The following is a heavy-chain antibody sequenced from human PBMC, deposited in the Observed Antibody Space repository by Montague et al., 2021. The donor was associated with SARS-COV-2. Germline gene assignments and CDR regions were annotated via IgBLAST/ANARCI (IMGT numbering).Heavy chain of an antibody. CDR1: GGSISTYY. CDR3: ARLPYDNSYGMDV. D-gene: IGHD3-9*01. V-gene: IGHV4-59*01. Sequence: SETLSLTCTVSGGSISTYYWNWIRQFPGKGLEWIGYIDYSGSTSYNPSLQSRVIISADRSKIQFSLKLNSVTAADTAIYYCARLPYDNSYGMDVWGQGTTVTVSS. J-gene: IGHJ6*02. CDR2: IDYSGST.